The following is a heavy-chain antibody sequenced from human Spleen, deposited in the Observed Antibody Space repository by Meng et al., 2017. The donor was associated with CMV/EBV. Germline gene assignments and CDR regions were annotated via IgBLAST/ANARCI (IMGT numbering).Heavy chain of an antibody. CDR1: GFTFSSYW. CDR2: ISSTSYT. V-gene: IGHV3-21*01. D-gene: IGHD6-13*01. J-gene: IGHJ6*02. Sequence: GGSLRLSCAASGFTFSSYWMHWVRQVPGKGLVWVSFISSTSYTYYADSVKGRFTISRDNTKNSLYLQMNSLRAEDTAVYYCARDLTLWGSSNKGRIRAGMDVWGQGTTVTVSS. CDR3: ARDLTLWGSSNKGRIRAGMDV.